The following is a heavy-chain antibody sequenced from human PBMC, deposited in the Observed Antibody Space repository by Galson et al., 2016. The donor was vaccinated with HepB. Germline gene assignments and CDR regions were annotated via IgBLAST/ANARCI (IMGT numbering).Heavy chain of an antibody. CDR2: INRSGRT. CDR3: ARANHLVVSSGLGSRCFDL. J-gene: IGHJ2*01. D-gene: IGHD2-21*01. CDR1: GGSISGSNYY. V-gene: IGHV4-39*07. Sequence: ETLSLTCTVSGGSISGSNYYWGWIRQPPEKGLEWIGEINRSGRTTYNPSLQSRVSVSIDKSKNQFSLKLSSVTAADTAVYYCARANHLVVSSGLGSRCFDLWGRGTLVTVYS.